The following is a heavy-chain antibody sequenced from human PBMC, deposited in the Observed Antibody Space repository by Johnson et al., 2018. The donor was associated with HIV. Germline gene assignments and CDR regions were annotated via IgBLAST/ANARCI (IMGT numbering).Heavy chain of an antibody. Sequence: EVQVVESGGGVVRPGGSLRLSCAASGFTFSSYAMHWVRQAPGKGLEWVSVIYSGGRTYYSAFVKGRLTISRDNSKNKLYLQMNSLITEDTAVYYCAKGRGDYNIDAFDISGQGTMVTVSS. CDR2: IYSGGRT. CDR3: AKGRGDYNIDAFDI. CDR1: GFTFSSYA. J-gene: IGHJ3*02. D-gene: IGHD4-17*01. V-gene: IGHV3-23*03.